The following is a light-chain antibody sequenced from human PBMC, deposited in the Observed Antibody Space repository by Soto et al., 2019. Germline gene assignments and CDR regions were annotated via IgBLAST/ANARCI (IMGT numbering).Light chain of an antibody. Sequence: EIVLTQSPGTLSLSPGERATLSCRASQSVSSSYLAWYQQKPGQAPRLLIDGASIRATDLPDRFSGSGSGTDFTLTISRLEPEGCAVYYCQQYGSPPTFGGGTKVEIK. CDR3: QQYGSPPT. J-gene: IGKJ4*01. CDR2: GAS. CDR1: QSVSSSY. V-gene: IGKV3-20*01.